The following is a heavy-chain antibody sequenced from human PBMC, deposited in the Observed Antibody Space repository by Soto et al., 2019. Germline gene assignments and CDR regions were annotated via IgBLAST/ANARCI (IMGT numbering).Heavy chain of an antibody. V-gene: IGHV3-30*03. J-gene: IGHJ4*02. CDR1: GFSFSTYG. CDR2: ISNDGSNK. Sequence: GGSLRLSCAASGFSFSTYGMHWVRQAPGKGLEWVAFISNDGSNKYYADSVKGRVTMSIDTSQEQFSLKLSSVTATDTAVYYCARHVNLPLAGTGFDSWGRGTLVTVSS. CDR3: ARHVNLPLAGTGFDS. D-gene: IGHD6-19*01.